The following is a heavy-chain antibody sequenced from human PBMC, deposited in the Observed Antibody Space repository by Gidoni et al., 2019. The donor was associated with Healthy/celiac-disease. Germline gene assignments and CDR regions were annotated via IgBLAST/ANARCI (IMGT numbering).Heavy chain of an antibody. Sequence: QLQLQESGPGLVKPSETLSLTCTVSGGSLSSSSYYWGWIRQLPGKGLEWIGSIYYSGSTYYNPSLKSRVTISVDTSKNQFSMKLSSVTAADTAVYYCARQWELLDWFDPWGQGTLVTVSS. CDR2: IYYSGST. J-gene: IGHJ5*02. V-gene: IGHV4-39*01. CDR3: ARQWELLDWFDP. CDR1: GGSLSSSSYY. D-gene: IGHD1-26*01.